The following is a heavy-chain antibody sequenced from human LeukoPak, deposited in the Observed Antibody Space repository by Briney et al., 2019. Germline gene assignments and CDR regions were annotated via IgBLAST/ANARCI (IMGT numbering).Heavy chain of an antibody. CDR2: IYPSNSDT. J-gene: IGHJ4*02. V-gene: IGHV5-51*01. Sequence: GESLKISCKGSGYIFSNYWIGWVRQMPGKGLEWMGIIYPSNSDTRYSPSFQGQVTLSVDKSINTAYLQWSSLKASDTAMYYCAGHGDDASGGALPRADWGQGTLVTVSS. CDR1: GYIFSNYW. CDR3: AGHGDDASGGALPRAD. D-gene: IGHD2-15*01.